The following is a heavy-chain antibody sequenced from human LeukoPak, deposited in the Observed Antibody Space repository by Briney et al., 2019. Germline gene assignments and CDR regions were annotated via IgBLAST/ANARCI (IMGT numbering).Heavy chain of an antibody. CDR1: GGSISSSSYC. CDR2: ICYSGST. D-gene: IGHD1-26*01. CDR3: ARHVGSENYPRYFDY. V-gene: IGHV4-39*01. Sequence: PSETLSPTCTVSGGSISSSSYCWGWIRQPPGKGLEWIGTICYSGSTFYNPSLKSRVTLSVDTSNNQFSLKLSSVTAADTAVYYCARHVGSENYPRYFDYWGQGPLVTVSS. J-gene: IGHJ4*02.